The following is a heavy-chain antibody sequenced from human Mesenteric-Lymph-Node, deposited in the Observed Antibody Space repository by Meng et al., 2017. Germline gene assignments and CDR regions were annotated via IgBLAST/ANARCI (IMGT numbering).Heavy chain of an antibody. V-gene: IGHV4-59*08. CDR1: GGSISSYY. CDR2: IYYSGST. CDR3: ARAVPAFDGMDV. J-gene: IGHJ6*02. D-gene: IGHD2-2*01. Sequence: SETLSLTCTVSGGSISSYYWSWIRQPPGKGLEWIGYIYYSGSTNYNPSLKSRVTISVDTSKNQFSLKLSSVTAADTAVYYCARAVPAFDGMDVWGQGTTVTVSS.